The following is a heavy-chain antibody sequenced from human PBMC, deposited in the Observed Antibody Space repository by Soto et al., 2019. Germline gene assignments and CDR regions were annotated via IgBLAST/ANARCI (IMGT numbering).Heavy chain of an antibody. Sequence: GGSLRLSCAASGFTFSSYGMHWVRQAPGKGLEWVAVISYDGSNKYYADSVKGRFTISRDNSKNTLYLQMNSLRAEDTAVYYCAKDPLDYWGQGTLVTVSS. V-gene: IGHV3-30*18. CDR3: AKDPLDY. CDR2: ISYDGSNK. J-gene: IGHJ4*02. CDR1: GFTFSSYG.